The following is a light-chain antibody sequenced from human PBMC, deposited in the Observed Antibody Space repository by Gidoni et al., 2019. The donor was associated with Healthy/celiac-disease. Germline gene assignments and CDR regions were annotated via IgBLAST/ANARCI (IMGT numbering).Light chain of an antibody. CDR2: QDS. CDR1: KLGDKY. Sequence: SYELTPPPSVSVSPGQTASITCSGDKLGDKYACWYQQKPGQCPVLVIYQDSKRPSGIPERFSGSNSGNTATLTISGTQAMDEADYYCQAWDSSTEDVVFGGGTKLTVL. J-gene: IGLJ2*01. CDR3: QAWDSSTEDVV. V-gene: IGLV3-1*01.